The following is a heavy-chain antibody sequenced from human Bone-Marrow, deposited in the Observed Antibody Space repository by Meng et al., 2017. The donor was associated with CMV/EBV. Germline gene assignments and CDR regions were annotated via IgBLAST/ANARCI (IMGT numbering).Heavy chain of an antibody. Sequence: GRLVQSGAEVKKPGASVKVSCKASGYTFTGYYMHWVRQAPGQGLEWMGWINPNSGGTNYAQKFQGRVTMTRDTSISTAYMELSRLRSDDTAVYYCARDKVASSGWYDYWGQGTLVTVSS. J-gene: IGHJ4*02. CDR3: ARDKVASSGWYDY. V-gene: IGHV1-2*02. D-gene: IGHD6-19*01. CDR2: INPNSGGT. CDR1: GYTFTGYY.